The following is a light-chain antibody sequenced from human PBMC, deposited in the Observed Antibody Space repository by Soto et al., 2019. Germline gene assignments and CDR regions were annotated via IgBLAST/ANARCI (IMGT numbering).Light chain of an antibody. Sequence: QSALTQPASVSGSPGQSITISCTGTSSDFGGYNYVSWYQHHPDKAPKLIIFAVSNRPSGVSDRFSGSKSGNTASLTISGLQADDEADYYCSSYTSSRHVLFGGGTKLTVL. CDR3: SSYTSSRHVL. V-gene: IGLV2-14*01. CDR1: SSDFGGYNY. CDR2: AVS. J-gene: IGLJ2*01.